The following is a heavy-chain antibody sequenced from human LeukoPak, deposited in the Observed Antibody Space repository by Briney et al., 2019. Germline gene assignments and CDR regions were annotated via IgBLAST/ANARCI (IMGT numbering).Heavy chain of an antibody. V-gene: IGHV4-34*01. CDR1: GGSFSGYY. CDR3: ASLELIGEKRGAFHT. CDR2: INHSGST. J-gene: IGHJ3*02. D-gene: IGHD1-26*01. Sequence: SETLSLTCAVYGGSFSGYYWSWNRQPPGKGLEWIGEINHSGSTNYNPSLKSRVTISVDTSKNQFSLKLSSVTAADTAVYYCASLELIGEKRGAFHTWGQGTMVTVSS.